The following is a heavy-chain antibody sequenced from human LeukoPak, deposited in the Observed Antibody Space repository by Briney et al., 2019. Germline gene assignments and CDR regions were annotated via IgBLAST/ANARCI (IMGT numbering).Heavy chain of an antibody. CDR1: GFTFSSCE. CDR3: ASPQWLAF. D-gene: IGHD6-19*01. J-gene: IGHJ4*02. V-gene: IGHV3-48*03. CDR2: ISTSGSTI. Sequence: GGSLRLSCAASGFTFSSCEMNWVRQAPGKGLEWVSYISTSGSTIYYADSVKGRFTISRDNAKNSLYLQMNGLRAEDTAIYYCASPQWLAFWGQGTLVTVSS.